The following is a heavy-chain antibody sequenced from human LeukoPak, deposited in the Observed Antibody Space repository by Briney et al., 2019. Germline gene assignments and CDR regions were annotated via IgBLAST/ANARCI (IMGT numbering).Heavy chain of an antibody. D-gene: IGHD3-22*01. CDR2: ISGGGDDT. CDR3: AKDSRESSGHFPYYYYYHYGLDV. V-gene: IGHV3-23*01. J-gene: IGHJ6*02. Sequence: GGSLRLSCAASGFTFSSYAMSWVRQAPGKGLEWVSAISGGGDDTSYADSARGRFTVSRDNSKNTLYLQMNSLRAEDTAVYYCAKDSRESSGHFPYYYYYHYGLDVWGQGTTVTVSS. CDR1: GFTFSSYA.